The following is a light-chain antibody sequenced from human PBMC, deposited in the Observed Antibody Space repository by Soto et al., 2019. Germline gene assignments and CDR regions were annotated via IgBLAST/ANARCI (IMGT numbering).Light chain of an antibody. CDR2: DTS. V-gene: IGLV7-46*01. J-gene: IGLJ2*01. CDR1: TGAVTSGHY. CDR3: LLSFSGTHVV. Sequence: QAVVTQEPSLTVSPGGTVTLTCGSSTGAVTSGHYPYWFQQKSGQAPRALIYDTSNKHSWTPARFSGSLLGGKAALTLSGALPEDEAEYYCLLSFSGTHVVFGGGTKLTVL.